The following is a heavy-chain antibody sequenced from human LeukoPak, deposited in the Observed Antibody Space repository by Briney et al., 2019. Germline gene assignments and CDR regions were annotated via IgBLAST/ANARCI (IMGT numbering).Heavy chain of an antibody. J-gene: IGHJ4*02. CDR3: ARGADGTYYYGSGSYLLFRYFDY. V-gene: IGHV4-59*01. D-gene: IGHD3-10*01. CDR2: IYYSGST. Sequence: SETLSLTCTVSGGSISSYYWGWIRQPPGKRLEWIGYIYYSGSTNHNPPLKSRVTISVDTSKNQFSLKLSSVTAADTAAYYCARGADGTYYYGSGSYLLFRYFDYWGQGTLVTVSS. CDR1: GGSISSYY.